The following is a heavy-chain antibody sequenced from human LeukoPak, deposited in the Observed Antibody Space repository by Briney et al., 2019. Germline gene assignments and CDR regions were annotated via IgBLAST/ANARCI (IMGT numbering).Heavy chain of an antibody. Sequence: GGSLRLTCEASGFTFGSHAMYWVRQAPGKGLEWVAGIFGSGGSPHYADPVKGRFTISRDNSQNTVYLQINSLRAEDTAVYYCGKTTVGYSSGQKPAWPVDYWGQGTLVTVSS. CDR3: GKTTVGYSSGQKPAWPVDY. CDR2: IFGSGGSP. CDR1: GFTFGSHA. V-gene: IGHV3-23*01. D-gene: IGHD5-18*01. J-gene: IGHJ4*02.